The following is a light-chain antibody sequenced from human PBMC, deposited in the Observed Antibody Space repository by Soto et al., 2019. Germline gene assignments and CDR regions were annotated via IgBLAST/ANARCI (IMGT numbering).Light chain of an antibody. CDR1: SGDVGGYNY. CDR3: TSYTRSTTPYI. Sequence: QSALTQPASVSGFPGQSITISCTGTSGDVGGYNYVSWYQQHPGKAPKLMIYEVSNRPSGVSNRFSGSKSGNTASLTISGLQAEDEADYYCTSYTRSTTPYIYGTGTKVTVL. J-gene: IGLJ1*01. V-gene: IGLV2-14*01. CDR2: EVS.